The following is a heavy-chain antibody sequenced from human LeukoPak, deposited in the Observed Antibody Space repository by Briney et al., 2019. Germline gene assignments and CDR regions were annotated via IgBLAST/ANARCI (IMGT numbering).Heavy chain of an antibody. D-gene: IGHD6-13*01. J-gene: IGHJ6*03. CDR3: ARDRHIAAAVYYYYMDV. CDR2: INAYNGNT. V-gene: IGHV1-18*01. Sequence: ASVKVSCKASGYTFTSYIISWVRQAPGQGLEWMGWINAYNGNTDYAQRVQGRITMTTDTSTSTAYMELRSLRSDDTAVYYCARDRHIAAAVYYYYMDVWGKGTPVTVSS. CDR1: GYTFTSYI.